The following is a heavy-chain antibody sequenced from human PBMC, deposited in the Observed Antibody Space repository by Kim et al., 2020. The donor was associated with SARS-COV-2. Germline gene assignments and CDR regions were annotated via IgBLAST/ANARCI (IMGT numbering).Heavy chain of an antibody. Sequence: SETLSLTCAVYGGSFSGYYWSWIRQPPGKGLEWIGEINHSGSTNYNPSLKSRVTISVDTSKNQFSLKLSSVTAADTAVYYCARGYPTPVTTRSHFDYWGQGTLVTVSS. CDR1: GGSFSGYY. V-gene: IGHV4-34*01. CDR3: ARGYPTPVTTRSHFDY. D-gene: IGHD4-17*01. CDR2: INHSGST. J-gene: IGHJ4*02.